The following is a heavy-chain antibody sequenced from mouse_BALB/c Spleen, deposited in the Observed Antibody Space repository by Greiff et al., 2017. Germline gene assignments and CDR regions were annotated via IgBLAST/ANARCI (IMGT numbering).Heavy chain of an antibody. Sequence: EVKLVESGGGLVKPGGSLKLSCAASGFAFSSYDMSWVRQTPEKRLEWVAYISSGGGSTYYPDTVKGRFTISRDNAKNTLYLQMSSLKSEDTAMYYCARQITTATYAYWGQGTLVTVSA. CDR1: GFAFSSYD. CDR2: ISSGGGST. CDR3: ARQITTATYAY. D-gene: IGHD1-2*01. J-gene: IGHJ3*01. V-gene: IGHV5-12-1*01.